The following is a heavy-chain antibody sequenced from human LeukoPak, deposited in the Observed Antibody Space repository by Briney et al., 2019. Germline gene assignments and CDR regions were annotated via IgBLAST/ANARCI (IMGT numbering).Heavy chain of an antibody. CDR3: ARHIPLRWPMDF. V-gene: IGHV4-39*01. CDR2: VHHLGGT. J-gene: IGHJ4*02. CDR1: GGSISSSSYY. D-gene: IGHD5-24*01. Sequence: SETLSLTCTVSGGSISSSSYYWGWIRQPPGKGLEWIGTVHHLGGTYSNPSLKSRLTMSLDTSGTQFSLKLMSMTAADTATYYCARHIPLRWPMDFWGQGALVTVSS.